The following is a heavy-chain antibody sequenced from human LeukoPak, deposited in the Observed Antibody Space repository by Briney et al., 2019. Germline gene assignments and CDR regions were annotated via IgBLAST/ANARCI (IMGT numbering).Heavy chain of an antibody. CDR3: AKAVGEYCSSISCFLDY. V-gene: IGHV3-23*01. Sequence: PGGSLRLSCAASGFTFSSYAMSWVRQAPGKGLEWVSAISGSGGSTYYADSVKGRFTISRDNSKNTLYLQMNSPRAEDTAVYYCAKAVGEYCSSISCFLDYWGQGTLVTVSS. J-gene: IGHJ4*02. CDR2: ISGSGGST. D-gene: IGHD2-2*01. CDR1: GFTFSSYA.